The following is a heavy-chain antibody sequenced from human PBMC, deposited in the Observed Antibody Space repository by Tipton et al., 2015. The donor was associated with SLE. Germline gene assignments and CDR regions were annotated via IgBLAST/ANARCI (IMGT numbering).Heavy chain of an antibody. CDR3: ARGPAGSGNGVFDI. CDR1: GGSISSGGYY. J-gene: IGHJ3*02. Sequence: TLSLTCTVSGGSISSGGYYWSWIRQHPGKGLEWIGYIYYSGSTYYNPSLKSRVTISVDTSKNQFSLKLSSVTAADTAVYYCARGPAGSGNGVFDIWVQGTMLTASS. V-gene: IGHV4-31*03. D-gene: IGHD3-10*01. CDR2: IYYSGST.